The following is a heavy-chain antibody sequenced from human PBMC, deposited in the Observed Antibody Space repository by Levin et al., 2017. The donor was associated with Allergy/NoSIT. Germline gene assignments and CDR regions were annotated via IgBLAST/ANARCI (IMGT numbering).Heavy chain of an antibody. D-gene: IGHD6-19*01. CDR3: ARSHLIMYSSGWYTPAY. Sequence: HGESLKISCAASGFIVSHYYMTWVRQAPGKGLEWVSVIYPGGSTYYADSVKGRFTISRDNSKNTLYLQMNSLRAEDTAVYYCARSHLIMYSSGWYTPAYWGQGTLVTVSS. CDR2: IYPGGST. J-gene: IGHJ4*02. CDR1: GFIVSHYY. V-gene: IGHV3-53*05.